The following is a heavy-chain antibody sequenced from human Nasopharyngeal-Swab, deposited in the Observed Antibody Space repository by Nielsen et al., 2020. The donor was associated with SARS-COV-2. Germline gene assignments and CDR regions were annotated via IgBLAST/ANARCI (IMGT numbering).Heavy chain of an antibody. CDR1: GFTVSSNY. CDR3: ARDIYGDYPFDY. V-gene: IGHV3-53*01. D-gene: IGHD4-17*01. CDR2: IYSGGST. Sequence: GESLKISCAASGFTVSSNYMSWVRQAPGKGPEWVSVIYSGGSTYYADSVKGRFTISRGNSKNTLYLQMNSLRAEDTAVYYCARDIYGDYPFDYWGQGTLVTVSS. J-gene: IGHJ4*02.